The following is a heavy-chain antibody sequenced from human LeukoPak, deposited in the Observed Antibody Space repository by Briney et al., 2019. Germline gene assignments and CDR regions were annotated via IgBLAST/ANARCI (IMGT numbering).Heavy chain of an antibody. CDR3: ARDGYNDY. Sequence: PGGSLRLSCVASGFTFSNYWMSWVRQAPGKGLEWVANIKQDGSEKNYVDSMKGRFTISRDNAKNSLYLQMNSLRAEDTAVYYCARDGYNDYWGQGTLVTVSS. J-gene: IGHJ4*02. CDR2: IKQDGSEK. CDR1: GFTFSNYW. D-gene: IGHD5-24*01. V-gene: IGHV3-7*01.